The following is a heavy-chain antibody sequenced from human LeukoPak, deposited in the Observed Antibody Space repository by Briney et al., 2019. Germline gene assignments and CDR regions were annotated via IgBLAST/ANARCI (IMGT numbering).Heavy chain of an antibody. CDR2: ISSSSRYI. Sequence: GGSLRLSCAASGFTFSSYSMNWVRQAPGKGLEWVSSISSSSRYIHYADSEKGRFTISRDNAKNSLYLQMNSLRAEDTAVYYCARDFPRDNDAFDIWGQGTMVTVSS. V-gene: IGHV3-21*01. CDR3: ARDFPRDNDAFDI. CDR1: GFTFSSYS. J-gene: IGHJ3*02.